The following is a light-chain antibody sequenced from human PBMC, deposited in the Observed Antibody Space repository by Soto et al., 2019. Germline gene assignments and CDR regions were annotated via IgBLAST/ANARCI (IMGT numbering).Light chain of an antibody. CDR3: QQYNRYSRT. J-gene: IGKJ1*01. V-gene: IGKV1-5*01. CDR2: DAS. CDR1: QSISSW. Sequence: DIQMTQSPSTLSASVVDIVNITFLSIQSISSWLACYQQKPGKAPKLLIYDASGLETGVPSRFSGSGSGTEFTLTISSLQPDDFATYYCQQYNRYSRTCGQGTKGDNK.